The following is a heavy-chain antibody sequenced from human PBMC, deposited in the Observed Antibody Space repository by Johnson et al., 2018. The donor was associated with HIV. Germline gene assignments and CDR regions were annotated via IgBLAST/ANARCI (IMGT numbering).Heavy chain of an antibody. J-gene: IGHJ3*02. CDR2: IKQDGSEK. D-gene: IGHD3-22*01. CDR1: GFTFSSYW. CDR3: ARANFNYYDSSGPDGHDAFDI. Sequence: VQLVESGGGLVQPRGSLRLSCAASGFTFSSYWMSWVRQAPGKGLEWVANIKQDGSEKYYVDSVKGRFTISRDNAKNSLYLQMNSLRAEDTAVYYCARANFNYYDSSGPDGHDAFDIWGQGTMVTVSS. V-gene: IGHV3-7*01.